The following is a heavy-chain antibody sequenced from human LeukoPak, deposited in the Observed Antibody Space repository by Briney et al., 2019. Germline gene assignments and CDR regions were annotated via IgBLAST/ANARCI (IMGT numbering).Heavy chain of an antibody. CDR2: ISSSSSYI. D-gene: IGHD6-19*01. J-gene: IGHJ4*02. CDR3: ARDLQQWPFDY. V-gene: IGHV3-21*01. CDR1: GFTVSTNY. Sequence: GGSLRLSCAASGFTVSTNYMSWVRQAPGKGLEWVSSISSSSSYIYYADSVKGRFTISRDNAKNSLYLQMNSLRAEDTAVYYCARDLQQWPFDYWGQGTLVTVSS.